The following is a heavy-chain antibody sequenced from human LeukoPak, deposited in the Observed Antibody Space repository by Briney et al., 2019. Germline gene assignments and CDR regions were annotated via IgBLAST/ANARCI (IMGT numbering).Heavy chain of an antibody. CDR1: GFTFSDYY. CDR3: ANSYDSSGYYLDYFDY. V-gene: IGHV3-11*01. CDR2: ISSSGSTT. D-gene: IGHD3-22*01. Sequence: PGGSLRLSCAASGFTFSDYYMSWIRQASGKGLEWVSYISSSGSTTYYADSVKGRFTISRDNSKNTLYLQMNSLRAEDTAVYYCANSYDSSGYYLDYFDYWGQGTLVTVSS. J-gene: IGHJ4*02.